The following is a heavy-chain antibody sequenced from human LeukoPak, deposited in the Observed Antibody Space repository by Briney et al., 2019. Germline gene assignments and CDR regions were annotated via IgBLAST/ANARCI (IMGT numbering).Heavy chain of an antibody. CDR2: IYTSGST. V-gene: IGHV4-4*07. CDR3: ARDRVESGSPRGGYYYYGMDV. D-gene: IGHD1-26*01. CDR1: GGSISSYY. Sequence: SETLSLTCTVSGGSISSYYWSWIRQPAGKGLEWIGRIYTSGSTNYNPSLKSRVTMSVDTSKNQFSLRLSSVTAADTAVYYCARDRVESGSPRGGYYYYGMDVWGQGTTVTVSS. J-gene: IGHJ6*02.